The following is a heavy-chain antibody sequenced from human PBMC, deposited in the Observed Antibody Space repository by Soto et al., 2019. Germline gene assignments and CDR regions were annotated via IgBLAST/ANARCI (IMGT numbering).Heavy chain of an antibody. CDR2: VYHTGDT. CDR3: AREIVTAGGNNYFDP. Sequence: SETLSLTCGVSGSTVASSHWWSWVRQSPGRGLEWIGNVYHTGDTNFNPSLQSRVTFSVDKSNNQFSLRLTSVTAADTAVYFCAREIVTAGGNNYFDPWGPGTLGTVS. CDR1: GSTVASSHW. J-gene: IGHJ5*02. D-gene: IGHD2-21*02. V-gene: IGHV4-4*02.